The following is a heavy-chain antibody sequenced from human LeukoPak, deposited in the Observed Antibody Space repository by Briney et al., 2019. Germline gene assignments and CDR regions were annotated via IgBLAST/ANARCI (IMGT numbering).Heavy chain of an antibody. CDR2: INHSGST. D-gene: IGHD4-17*01. J-gene: IGHJ4*02. CDR1: GGSFSGYY. Sequence: SETLSLTCAVYGGSFSGYYWSWLRQPPGKGLEWIGEINHSGSTNYNPSLKSRVTISVDTSKNQFSLKLSSVTAADTAVYFCARHGAWAPLEYWDQGTLVTVSS. CDR3: ARHGAWAPLEY. V-gene: IGHV4-34*01.